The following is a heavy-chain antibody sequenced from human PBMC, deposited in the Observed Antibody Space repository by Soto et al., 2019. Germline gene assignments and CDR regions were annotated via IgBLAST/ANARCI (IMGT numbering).Heavy chain of an antibody. J-gene: IGHJ6*02. D-gene: IGHD6-19*01. CDR1: GDSVSSNSAA. CDR2: TYYRSKWYN. Sequence: QVQLQQSGPGLVRPSQTLSLTCAISGDSVSSNSAAWNWIRQSPSRGLEWLGRTYYRSKWYNDYTVSVKSRISINPDTSKNQFSLHLNSVTPEDTAVYYCARTTEGGVVAGIWDYYYGMDVWGQGTTVTVSS. V-gene: IGHV6-1*01. CDR3: ARTTEGGVVAGIWDYYYGMDV.